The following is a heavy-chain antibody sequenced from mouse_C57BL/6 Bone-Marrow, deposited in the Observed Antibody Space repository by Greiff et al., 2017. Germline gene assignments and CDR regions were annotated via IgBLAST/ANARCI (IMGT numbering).Heavy chain of an antibody. CDR3: ARRGYYGSIFYWYFDV. CDR2: ISSGGSYT. D-gene: IGHD1-1*01. CDR1: GFTFSSYG. V-gene: IGHV5-6*02. Sequence: EVMLVESGGDLVKPGGSLKLSCAASGFTFSSYGMSWVRQTPDKRLEWVATISSGGSYTYYPDSVKGRFTISRDNAKNTLYLQMSRLKSEDTAMYYCARRGYYGSIFYWYFDVWGTGTTVTVSS. J-gene: IGHJ1*03.